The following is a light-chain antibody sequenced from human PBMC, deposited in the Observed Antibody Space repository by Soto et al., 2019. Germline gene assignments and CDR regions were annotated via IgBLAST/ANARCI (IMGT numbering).Light chain of an antibody. J-gene: IGKJ1*01. CDR2: GAS. CDR3: QQYHLYWT. CDR1: QRIATW. V-gene: IGKV1-5*01. Sequence: DIQMTQSPSTLSATAGDRVTITCRASQRIATWLAWYQHQPGSAPKLLIYGASTLQSGVPSRFSGSGSGAEFTLTIDNLQPEDFATYYCQQYHLYWTFGPGTKVDIK.